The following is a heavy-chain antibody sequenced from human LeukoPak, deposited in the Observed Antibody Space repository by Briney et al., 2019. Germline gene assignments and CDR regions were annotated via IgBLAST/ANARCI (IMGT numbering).Heavy chain of an antibody. CDR3: AREEYFQDSNGYSYYFHS. V-gene: IGHV4-4*07. CDR2: IYKSGST. CDR1: GGSIGWDY. Sequence: PSETLSLTCTVSGGSIGWDYWSWIRQSAEKGLEWIGRIYKSGSTNYNPSFRSRVTMSVDTSKNQFSLNVTSVTAADTAVYYCAREEYFQDSNGYSYYFHSWGQGSLVTVSS. D-gene: IGHD3-22*01. J-gene: IGHJ4*02.